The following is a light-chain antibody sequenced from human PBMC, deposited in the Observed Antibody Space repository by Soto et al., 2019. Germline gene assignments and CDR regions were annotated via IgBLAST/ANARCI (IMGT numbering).Light chain of an antibody. V-gene: IGLV2-14*01. J-gene: IGLJ1*01. Sequence: QSVMTQPASVSGSHGQSITISCTGTSSDVGSYNYVSWYQQHPGKAPKLMIYEVSDRPSGISSRFSGSKSGNTASLTIYGLQTEDEADYYCSSYTSSSTLFGTGTKVTVL. CDR3: SSYTSSSTL. CDR2: EVS. CDR1: SSDVGSYNY.